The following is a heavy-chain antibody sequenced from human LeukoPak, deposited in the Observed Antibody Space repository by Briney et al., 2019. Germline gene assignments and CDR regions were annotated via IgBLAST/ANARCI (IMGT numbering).Heavy chain of an antibody. Sequence: ASVKVSCKASGYTFTGYYMHWVRQAPGQGFEWMGWINPNSGGTNYAQKFQGRVTMTRDTSISTAYMELSRLRSDDTAVYYCARDNWDIVVVVAAMSWFDPWGQGTLVTVSS. V-gene: IGHV1-2*02. J-gene: IGHJ5*02. CDR1: GYTFTGYY. CDR3: ARDNWDIVVVVAAMSWFDP. CDR2: INPNSGGT. D-gene: IGHD2-15*01.